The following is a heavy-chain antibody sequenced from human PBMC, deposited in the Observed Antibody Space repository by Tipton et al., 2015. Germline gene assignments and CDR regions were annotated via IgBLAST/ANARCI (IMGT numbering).Heavy chain of an antibody. CDR1: GGSISSSNYY. CDR3: ASTAGVVATLDY. D-gene: IGHD5-12*01. CDR2: VYSSGST. V-gene: IGHV4-31*03. J-gene: IGHJ4*02. Sequence: TLSLTCTVSGGSISSSNYYWTWIRQHPGKGLEWIGNVYSSGSTYYNPSLKSRVTISADTSKNQFSLKLSSVTAADTAVYYCASTAGVVATLDYWGQGTLVTVSS.